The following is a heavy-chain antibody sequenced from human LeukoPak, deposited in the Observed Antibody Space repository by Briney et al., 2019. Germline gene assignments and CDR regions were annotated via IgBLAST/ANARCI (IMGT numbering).Heavy chain of an antibody. V-gene: IGHV4-34*01. D-gene: IGHD3-22*01. CDR1: GGSFSGYY. CDR2: INHSGST. CDR3: ARGPPEPNYYDSSGYAITY. J-gene: IGHJ4*02. Sequence: PSETLSLTCAVYGGSFSGYYWSWIRQPPGKGLEWIGEINHSGSTNYNPSPKSRVTISVDTSKNQFSLKLSSVTAADTAVYYCARGPPEPNYYDSSGYAITYWGQGTLVTVSS.